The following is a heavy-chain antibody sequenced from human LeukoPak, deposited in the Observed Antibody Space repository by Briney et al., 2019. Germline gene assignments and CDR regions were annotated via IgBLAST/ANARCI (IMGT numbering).Heavy chain of an antibody. J-gene: IGHJ5*02. Sequence: SETLSLTCTVSGGFISSYYWGWIRQPPERGLEWIGSMYHTGSTYYNPSLKSRVTISVDTSKNQFSLKLSSVTAADTAVYYCAREVGGSGSYRFDPWGQGTLVTVSS. V-gene: IGHV4-39*07. D-gene: IGHD3-10*01. CDR3: AREVGGSGSYRFDP. CDR2: MYHTGST. CDR1: GGFISSYY.